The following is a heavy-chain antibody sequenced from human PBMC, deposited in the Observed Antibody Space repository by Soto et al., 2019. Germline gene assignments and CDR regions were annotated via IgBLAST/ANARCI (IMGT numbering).Heavy chain of an antibody. J-gene: IGHJ4*02. CDR2: INAGNGNT. Sequence: QVQLAQSGAEVKKPGASVKVSCKASGYSFTNYARHWVRQAPGQMREWIGWINAGNGNTKYSQKFQGGVPITRETSARTAYMELSSLRFEGTAVYYCARVGYSSSWAFDYWGQGTLVTVSS. D-gene: IGHD6-13*01. CDR3: ARVGYSSSWAFDY. CDR1: GYSFTNYA. V-gene: IGHV1-3*01.